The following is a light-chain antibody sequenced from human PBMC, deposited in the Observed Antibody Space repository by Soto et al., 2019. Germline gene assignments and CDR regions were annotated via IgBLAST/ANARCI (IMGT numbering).Light chain of an antibody. J-gene: IGLJ3*02. CDR2: DVS. V-gene: IGLV2-14*01. Sequence: QSALTQPASVSGSPGQSITISCTGTSSDVGGYNYVFWYQQHPGKAPKLMIYDVSNRPSGVSNRFSGSKSGNTASLTISGIQAEDEADYYCSSYTSSSTRVFGGGTKLTVL. CDR3: SSYTSSSTRV. CDR1: SSDVGGYNY.